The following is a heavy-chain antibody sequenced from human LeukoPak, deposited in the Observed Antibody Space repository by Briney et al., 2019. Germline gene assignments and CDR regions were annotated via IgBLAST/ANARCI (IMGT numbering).Heavy chain of an antibody. D-gene: IGHD2-15*01. J-gene: IGHJ3*02. CDR1: GGSISSGYY. V-gene: IGHV4-38-2*02. CDR3: ARISPGAFDI. Sequence: SETLSLTCSVSGGSISSGYYWGWIRQPPGKGLEWIGIIYLSGSTYYSPSLKSRVTISVDTSKNQFSLRLSSVTAADTAIYYCARISPGAFDIWGQGTMVTVSS. CDR2: IYLSGST.